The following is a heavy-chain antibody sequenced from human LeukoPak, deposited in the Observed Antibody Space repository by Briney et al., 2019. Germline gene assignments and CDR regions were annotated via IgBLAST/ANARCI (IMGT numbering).Heavy chain of an antibody. J-gene: IGHJ4*02. CDR2: IFSGGST. D-gene: IGHD6-19*01. CDR1: GFTFSSYE. CDR3: ARDLKTSGWYGDFDY. Sequence: GGSLRLSCAASGFTFSSYEMNWVRQAPGKGLEWVSAIFSGGSTFYADSVTGRFTISRDNSKNTVYLEMNSLRAEDTAVYYCARDLKTSGWYGDFDYWGQGTLVTVSS. V-gene: IGHV3-53*01.